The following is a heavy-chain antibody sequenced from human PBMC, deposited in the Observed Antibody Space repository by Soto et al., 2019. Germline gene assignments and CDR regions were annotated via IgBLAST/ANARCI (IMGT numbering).Heavy chain of an antibody. D-gene: IGHD3-16*01. J-gene: IGHJ4*02. V-gene: IGHV4-59*01. Sequence: SETLSLTCTVSGGSISSYYWSWIRQPPGKGLEWIGYIYYSGSTNYNPSLKSRVTISVDTSKNQFSLKLSSVTAEDTAVYYCATESDYVWGSLYFDYWGQGTLVTVSS. CDR1: GGSISSYY. CDR2: IYYSGST. CDR3: ATESDYVWGSLYFDY.